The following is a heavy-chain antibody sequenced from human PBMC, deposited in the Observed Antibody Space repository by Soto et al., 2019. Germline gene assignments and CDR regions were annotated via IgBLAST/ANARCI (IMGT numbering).Heavy chain of an antibody. D-gene: IGHD1-26*01. CDR1: GFTFSSYS. V-gene: IGHV3-30-3*01. Sequence: GGSLRLSCAASGFTFSSYSMHWVRQAPGKGLEWVAVISYDGSNKYYADSVKGRFTISRDNSKNTLYLQMNSLRAEDTAVYYCASQSLQWELRFDYWGQGTLVTVSS. CDR2: ISYDGSNK. CDR3: ASQSLQWELRFDY. J-gene: IGHJ4*02.